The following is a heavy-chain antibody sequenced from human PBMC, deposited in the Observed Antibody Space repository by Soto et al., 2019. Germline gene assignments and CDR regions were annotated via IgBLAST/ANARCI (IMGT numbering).Heavy chain of an antibody. CDR1: GYSFTSYW. V-gene: IGHV5-10-1*01. CDR3: ARHGLALRSSTQTAHWFDP. J-gene: IGHJ5*02. CDR2: IDPSDSYT. D-gene: IGHD2-2*01. Sequence: LGESLKISCKGSGYSFTSYWISWVRQMPGKGLEWMGRIDPSDSYTNYSPSFQGHVTISADKSISTAYLQWSSLKASDTAMYYCARHGLALRSSTQTAHWFDPWGQGTLVTVSS.